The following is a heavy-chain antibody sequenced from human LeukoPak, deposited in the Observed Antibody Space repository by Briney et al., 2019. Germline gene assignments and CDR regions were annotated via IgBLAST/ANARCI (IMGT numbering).Heavy chain of an antibody. CDR2: ISWNSGSI. CDR1: GFTFDDYA. CDR3: AKDTYYYHSSGYGFYYGMDV. V-gene: IGHV3-9*01. D-gene: IGHD3-22*01. J-gene: IGHJ6*02. Sequence: GGSLRLSCAASGFTFDDYAMHWVRQAPGKGLEWVSGISWNSGSIGYADSVKGRFTISRDNAKNSLYLQMNSLIAEDTALYYCAKDTYYYHSSGYGFYYGMDVWGQGTTVTVSS.